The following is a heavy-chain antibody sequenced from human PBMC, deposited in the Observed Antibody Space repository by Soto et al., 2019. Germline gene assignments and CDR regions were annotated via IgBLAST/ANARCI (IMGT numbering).Heavy chain of an antibody. J-gene: IGHJ6*02. Sequence: GGSLRLSCAASGFTFGSYSMNWVRQAPGKGLEWVSYISSSSSTIYYADPVKGRFTISRDNAKNSLYLQMNSLRDEDTAVYYCARDPERNGPHYYYYYGMDVWGQGTTVTVSS. CDR1: GFTFGSYS. CDR2: ISSSSSTI. CDR3: ARDPERNGPHYYYYYGMDV. V-gene: IGHV3-48*02.